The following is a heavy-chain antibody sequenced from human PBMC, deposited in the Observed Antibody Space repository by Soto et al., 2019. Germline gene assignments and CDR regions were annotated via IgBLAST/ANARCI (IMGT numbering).Heavy chain of an antibody. CDR1: GYTFTNYY. CDR2: INPSARSA. V-gene: IGHV1-46*04. J-gene: IGHJ4*02. CDR3: ARDNSAANGVLDH. Sequence: GASVKVSCKASGYTFTNYYLHWVRQAPGQGLEWVGMINPSARSASYAQKLRGRLTMDRDTSTTTAYMELSRLTFEDTAVYFCARDNSAANGVLDHWGQATLATGPS. D-gene: IGHD1-1*01.